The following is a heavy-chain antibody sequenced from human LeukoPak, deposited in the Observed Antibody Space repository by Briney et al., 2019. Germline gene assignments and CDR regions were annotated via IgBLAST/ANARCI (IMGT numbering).Heavy chain of an antibody. CDR3: AKDPDY. Sequence: GGSLRLSRAASGFTFSTYWMTWVRQAPGKGLEWVAVISYDGSNKYYADSVKGRFTISRDNSKNTLYLQMNSLRAEDTAVYYCAKDPDYWGQGTLVTVSS. CDR1: GFTFSTYW. CDR2: ISYDGSNK. J-gene: IGHJ4*02. V-gene: IGHV3-30*18.